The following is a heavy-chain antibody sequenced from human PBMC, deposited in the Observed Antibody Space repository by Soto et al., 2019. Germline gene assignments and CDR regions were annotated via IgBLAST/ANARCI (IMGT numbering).Heavy chain of an antibody. D-gene: IGHD6-13*01. Sequence: EVQLVESGGGLVKPGGSLRLSCAASGFTFSSYSMNWVRQAPGKGLEWVSSISSSSSYIYYADSVQGRFTISRDNAKNSLYLQMNSLRAEDTAVYYCASRSSWYPDDAFDIWGQGTMVTVSS. CDR1: GFTFSSYS. CDR3: ASRSSWYPDDAFDI. V-gene: IGHV3-21*01. J-gene: IGHJ3*02. CDR2: ISSSSSYI.